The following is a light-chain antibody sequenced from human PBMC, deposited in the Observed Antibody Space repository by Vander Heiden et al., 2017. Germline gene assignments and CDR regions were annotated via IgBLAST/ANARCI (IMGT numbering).Light chain of an antibody. CDR3: QQYNNWPPWT. J-gene: IGKJ1*01. CDR1: QSVSTN. V-gene: IGKV3-15*01. Sequence: EIVLTQSPATLSVSPGERATLSCRASQSVSTNVAWYQQKPGQGPRLLICAASTRAPGVPDRISGSGSGTEFALTISSLQSEDFAVYFCQQYNNWPPWTFGQGTKVEIK. CDR2: AAS.